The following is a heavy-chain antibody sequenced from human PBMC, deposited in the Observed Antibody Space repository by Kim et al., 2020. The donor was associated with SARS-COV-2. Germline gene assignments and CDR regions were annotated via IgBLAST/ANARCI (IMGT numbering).Heavy chain of an antibody. V-gene: IGHV4-34*01. CDR2: INHSEST. J-gene: IGHJ4*02. Sequence: SETLSLTCAVYGGSFSGYYWSWIRQPPGKGLEWIGEINHSESTNYNPSLKSRVTISVDTSKNQFSLKLSSVTAADTAVYYCAGYKGYDSSGYYYWGQGTLVTVSS. CDR3: AGYKGYDSSGYYY. CDR1: GGSFSGYY. D-gene: IGHD3-22*01.